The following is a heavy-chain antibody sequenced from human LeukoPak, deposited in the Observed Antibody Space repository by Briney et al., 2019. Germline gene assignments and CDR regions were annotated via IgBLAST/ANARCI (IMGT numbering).Heavy chain of an antibody. CDR3: ARDLGRWSSSYHDY. J-gene: IGHJ4*02. CDR2: ISAYNGNT. D-gene: IGHD6-6*01. CDR1: GYTFTSYG. V-gene: IGHV1-18*01. Sequence: ASVKVSCKASGYTFTSYGISWVRQAPGQGLEWMGWISAYNGNTNYAQKLQGRVTMTTDTSTSTAYMELRSLRSDDTAVYYCARDLGRWSSSYHDYWGQGTLVTVSS.